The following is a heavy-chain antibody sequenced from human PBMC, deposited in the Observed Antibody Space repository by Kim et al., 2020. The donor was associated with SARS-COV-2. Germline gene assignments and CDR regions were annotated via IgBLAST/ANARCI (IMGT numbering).Heavy chain of an antibody. Sequence: ADPVKGRVTISRDNAKNSLYLKMNSLRAEDTAVYYCARVGSTVAAGSIAYWGQGTLVTVSS. V-gene: IGHV3-11*01. CDR3: ARVGSTVAAGSIAY. D-gene: IGHD6-13*01. J-gene: IGHJ4*02.